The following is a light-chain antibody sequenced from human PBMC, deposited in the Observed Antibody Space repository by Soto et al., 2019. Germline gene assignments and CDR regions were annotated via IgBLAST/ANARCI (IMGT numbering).Light chain of an antibody. V-gene: IGKV3-20*01. Sequence: EIVLTQSPGTLSLSPGERATLSCRASQSVSSSYLAWYRQKPGQAPRLLIYDASSRATGIPDRFSGSGSGTDFTLTISRLEPEDFAVYYCQQYGSSPYTFGRGTKLEIK. CDR1: QSVSSSY. CDR2: DAS. CDR3: QQYGSSPYT. J-gene: IGKJ2*01.